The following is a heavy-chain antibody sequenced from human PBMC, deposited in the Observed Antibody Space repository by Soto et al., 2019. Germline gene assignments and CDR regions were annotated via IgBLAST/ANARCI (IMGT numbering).Heavy chain of an antibody. J-gene: IGHJ5*02. CDR2: INHSGST. CDR1: GGSFSGYY. CDR3: ARESSGSPGYNWFDP. Sequence: SETLSLTCAVYGGSFSGYYWSWIRQPPGKGLEWIGEINHSGSTNYNPSLKSRVTISVDTSKNQFSLKLSSVTAADTAVYYCARESSGSPGYNWFDPWGQGTLVTVSS. V-gene: IGHV4-34*01. D-gene: IGHD3-10*01.